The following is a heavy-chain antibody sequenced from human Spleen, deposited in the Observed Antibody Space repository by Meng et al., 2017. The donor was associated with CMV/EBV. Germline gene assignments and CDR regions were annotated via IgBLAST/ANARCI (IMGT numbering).Heavy chain of an antibody. V-gene: IGHV4-31*02. CDR1: SISSGGYY. D-gene: IGHD3-3*01. CDR3: ARGYDFWSGSKGGWVDP. Sequence: SISSGGYYWSWIRQHPGKGLEWIGYIYYSGSTYYNPSLKSRVTISVDTSKNQFSLKLSSVTAADTAVYYCARGYDFWSGSKGGWVDPWGQGTLVTVSS. CDR2: IYYSGST. J-gene: IGHJ5*02.